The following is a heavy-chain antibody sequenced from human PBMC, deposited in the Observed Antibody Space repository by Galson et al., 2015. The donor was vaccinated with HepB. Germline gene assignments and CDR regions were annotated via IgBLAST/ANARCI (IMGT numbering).Heavy chain of an antibody. CDR1: GYTFASYG. V-gene: IGHV1-18*01. D-gene: IGHD1-26*01. J-gene: IGHJ3*02. CDR3: ATHLVGAHDAFDT. CDR2: ISAYNGNT. Sequence: SVKVSCKASGYTFASYGISWVRQAPGQGLEWMGWISAYNGNTNYAQKLQGRVTMTTDTSTSTAYMELRSLRSDDTAVYYCATHLVGAHDAFDTWGQGTMVTVSS.